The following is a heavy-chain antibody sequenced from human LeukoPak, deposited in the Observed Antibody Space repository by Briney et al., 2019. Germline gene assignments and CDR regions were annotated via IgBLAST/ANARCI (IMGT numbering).Heavy chain of an antibody. CDR1: GYTFTSYY. J-gene: IGHJ4*02. CDR3: AREAGPIPADY. CDR2: INPSGGST. D-gene: IGHD2-2*02. V-gene: IGHV1-46*01. Sequence: GASVKVSCKASGYTFTSYYMHWVRQAPGQGLEWMGIINPSGGSTSYAQKFQGRVTMTRDMSTSTVYMELSSLRSEDTAVYYCAREAGPIPADYWGQGTLVTVSS.